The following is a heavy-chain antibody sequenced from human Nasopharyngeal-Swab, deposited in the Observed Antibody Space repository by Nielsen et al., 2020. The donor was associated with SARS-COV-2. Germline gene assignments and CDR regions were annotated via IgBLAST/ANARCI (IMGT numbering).Heavy chain of an antibody. V-gene: IGHV1-18*01. D-gene: IGHD2-2*01. CDR1: GYTFTSYG. CDR2: ISAYNGNT. J-gene: IGHJ4*02. Sequence: ASVKVSCKASGYTFTSYGISWVRPAPGQGLEWMGWISAYNGNTNYAQKLQGRVTMTTDTSTSTAYMELRSLRSDDTAVYYCARDISDIVVVPAAWDYWGQGTLVTVSS. CDR3: ARDISDIVVVPAAWDY.